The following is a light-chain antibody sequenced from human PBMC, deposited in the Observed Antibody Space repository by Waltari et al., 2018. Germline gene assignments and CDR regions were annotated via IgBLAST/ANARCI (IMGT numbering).Light chain of an antibody. Sequence: EIVLTQSPVTLSLSPWERATLSCRASQCVSSSALAWYQQKPGQAPRLLIYGASTRATGIPARFSGSGSGTDFTLTISSLEPEDFAVYYCQHRDHWPPDATFGPGTKVDIK. J-gene: IGKJ3*01. CDR1: QCVSSS. CDR3: QHRDHWPPDAT. V-gene: IGKV3D-20*02. CDR2: GAS.